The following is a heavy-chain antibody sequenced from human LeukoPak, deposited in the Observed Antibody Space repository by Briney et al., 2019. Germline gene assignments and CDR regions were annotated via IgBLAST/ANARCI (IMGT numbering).Heavy chain of an antibody. Sequence: GRSLRLSCAASGFTFSSYAMHWVRQAPGKGLDWVALISYDGSNKYYADSVKGRFTISRDNSKNTLNLQMNSLRAEDTAVYYCARGITMMVDWGQGTLVTVSS. J-gene: IGHJ4*02. CDR2: ISYDGSNK. V-gene: IGHV3-30*03. D-gene: IGHD3-22*01. CDR3: ARGITMMVD. CDR1: GFTFSSYA.